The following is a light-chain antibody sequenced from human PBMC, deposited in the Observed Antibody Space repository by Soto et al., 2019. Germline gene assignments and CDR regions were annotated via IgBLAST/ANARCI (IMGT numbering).Light chain of an antibody. Sequence: EIMMKKSPATLSVKQGERATLSCRASQSVSSSLAWYQQKPGQAPRLLIYGASTRATGIPARFSGSGSGTEFTLTINSLQSEDFAVYYCQQYNNWWTFGQGTKVDIK. CDR2: GAS. V-gene: IGKV3-15*01. CDR1: QSVSSS. J-gene: IGKJ1*01. CDR3: QQYNNWWT.